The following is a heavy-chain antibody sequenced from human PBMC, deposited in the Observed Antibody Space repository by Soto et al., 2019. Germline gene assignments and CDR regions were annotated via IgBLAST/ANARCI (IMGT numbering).Heavy chain of an antibody. CDR3: ARLVSHHAGDYGGVGFDY. J-gene: IGHJ4*02. V-gene: IGHV4-39*01. Sequence: QLQLQESGPGLVKPSETLSLTCTVSGGSISSSSYYWGWIRQPPGKGLEWIGSIYYSGSTYYNPSLKSRVTISEDRSKNQCSLKLSSVTAADRAVYYCARLVSHHAGDYGGVGFDYWGQGTLVTVSS. CDR1: GGSISSSSYY. D-gene: IGHD4-17*01. CDR2: IYYSGST.